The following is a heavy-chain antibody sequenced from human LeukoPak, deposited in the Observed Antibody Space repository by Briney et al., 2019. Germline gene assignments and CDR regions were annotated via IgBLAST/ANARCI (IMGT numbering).Heavy chain of an antibody. V-gene: IGHV4-39*01. CDR3: ARPYLRGTVVNNWFDP. J-gene: IGHJ5*02. D-gene: IGHD4-23*01. CDR1: SGSISSSSYY. Sequence: SETLSLTCTVSSGSISSSSYYWGWIRQPPGKGLEWIGSIYYSGSTYYNPSLKSRVTISVDTSKNQFSLKLSSVAAADTAVYYCARPYLRGTVVNNWFDPWGQGTLVTVSS. CDR2: IYYSGST.